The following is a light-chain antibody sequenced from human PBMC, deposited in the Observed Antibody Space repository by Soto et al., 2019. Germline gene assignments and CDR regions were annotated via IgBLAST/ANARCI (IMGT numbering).Light chain of an antibody. J-gene: IGKJ5*01. CDR3: QQYSSYSIT. Sequence: DIQMTQSPSTVSASVGERVTITCRASQSVGNWLAWYQQKPGKAPKLLIYKASSLESGVPSRFSGSGSGTEFTLTISSLQPDDFATYYCQQYSSYSITFGQGTRLEI. CDR1: QSVGNW. V-gene: IGKV1-5*03. CDR2: KAS.